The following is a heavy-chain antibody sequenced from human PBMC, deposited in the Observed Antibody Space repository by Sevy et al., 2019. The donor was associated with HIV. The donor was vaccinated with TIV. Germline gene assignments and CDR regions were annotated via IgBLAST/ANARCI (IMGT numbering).Heavy chain of an antibody. CDR1: GFTFSSYG. V-gene: IGHV3-33*06. D-gene: IGHD6-6*01. CDR3: AKDLARLSRGDAFDY. J-gene: IGHJ4*02. CDR2: IWYDGSNK. Sequence: GGSLRLSCAASGFTFSSYGMHWVRQAPGKGLEWVAVIWYDGSNKYYADSVKGRFTISRDNSKNTLYLQMNSLRAEDTAVYYCAKDLARLSRGDAFDYWGQGTLVTVSS.